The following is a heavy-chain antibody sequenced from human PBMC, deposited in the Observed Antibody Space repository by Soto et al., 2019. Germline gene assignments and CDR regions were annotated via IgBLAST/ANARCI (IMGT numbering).Heavy chain of an antibody. V-gene: IGHV3-33*01. Sequence: GGSLRLSCAASGFTFSNYGMHWVRQAPGKGLEWVAIIWHDGNNKYYADSVRGRFIISRDNSKNRLYLQMNSLRAEDAAVYYCASDLVGASDSYGLDVWGQGTPVTVSS. CDR3: ASDLVGASDSYGLDV. CDR1: GFTFSNYG. CDR2: IWHDGNNK. D-gene: IGHD1-26*01. J-gene: IGHJ6*02.